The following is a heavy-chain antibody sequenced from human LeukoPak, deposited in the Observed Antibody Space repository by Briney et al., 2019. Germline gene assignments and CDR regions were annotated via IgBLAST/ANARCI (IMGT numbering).Heavy chain of an antibody. J-gene: IGHJ4*02. CDR1: GFTLSSYS. D-gene: IGHD5-24*01. CDR2: ISSSSSYI. Sequence: PGGSLRLSCAASGFTLSSYSMNWVRQAPGKGLEWVSSISSSSSYIYDADSVKGRFTISRDNAKNSLYLQMNSLRAEDTAVYYCASSRSGWLQYNYWGQGTLVTVSS. CDR3: ASSRSGWLQYNY. V-gene: IGHV3-21*01.